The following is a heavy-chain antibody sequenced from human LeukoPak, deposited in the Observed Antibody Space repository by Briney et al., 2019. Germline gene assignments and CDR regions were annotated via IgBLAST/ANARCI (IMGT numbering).Heavy chain of an antibody. D-gene: IGHD6-13*01. Sequence: SQTLFLTCTVSGGSISSGSYYWSWIRQPAGKGLEWIGRMYSSGSTNYNPPLKSRVTISVDTSKNQFSLRLSSVTAADTAVYYCARGRQQLATFYYYYYMDVWGKGTTVTVSS. CDR2: MYSSGST. CDR3: ARGRQQLATFYYYYYMDV. CDR1: GGSISSGSYY. V-gene: IGHV4-61*02. J-gene: IGHJ6*03.